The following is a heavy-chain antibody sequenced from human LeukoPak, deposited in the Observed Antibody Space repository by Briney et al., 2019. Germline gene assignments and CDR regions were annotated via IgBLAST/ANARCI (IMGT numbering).Heavy chain of an antibody. J-gene: IGHJ4*02. CDR2: ISYDGNNK. D-gene: IGHD2-15*01. Sequence: PGGSLRLSCAASGFTFSSYGMHWVRQAPGKGLEWVAVISYDGNNKYYANSVKGRFTISRDNSKNTLYLQMNRLRAEDTAVYYCAKDGCSGGSCSFVDYWGQGTLVSVSS. CDR1: GFTFSSYG. V-gene: IGHV3-30*18. CDR3: AKDGCSGGSCSFVDY.